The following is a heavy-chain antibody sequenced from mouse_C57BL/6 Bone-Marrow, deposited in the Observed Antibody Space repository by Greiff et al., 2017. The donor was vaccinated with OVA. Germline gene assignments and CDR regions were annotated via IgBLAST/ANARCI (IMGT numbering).Heavy chain of an antibody. CDR3: ARLDGFAY. V-gene: IGHV14-3*01. CDR1: VFTFTTSY. Sequence: VPLQQSVAELVRPGASVKLSCTASVFTFTTSYMHWVKQSPEQGLEWIGRIDPANGITKYAPKFQGKATITADTSSNTAYLQLSSLTSEDTAIYYCARLDGFAYWGQGTLVTVSA. J-gene: IGHJ3*01. CDR2: IDPANGIT.